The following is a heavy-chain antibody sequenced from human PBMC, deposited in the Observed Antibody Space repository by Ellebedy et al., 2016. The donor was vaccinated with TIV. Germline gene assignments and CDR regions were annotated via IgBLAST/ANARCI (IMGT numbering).Heavy chain of an antibody. CDR3: ARDRGVHWLDP. Sequence: GESLKISXAASGFMFSVYWMHWVRQAPGKGLEWVAFIWSDGSKKYYADSVKGRFTISRDDSKSTLYLEMNSLRVEDTAVYYCARDRGVHWLDPWGQGTQVTVSS. CDR2: IWSDGSKK. J-gene: IGHJ5*02. D-gene: IGHD4/OR15-4a*01. V-gene: IGHV3-33*08. CDR1: GFMFSVYW.